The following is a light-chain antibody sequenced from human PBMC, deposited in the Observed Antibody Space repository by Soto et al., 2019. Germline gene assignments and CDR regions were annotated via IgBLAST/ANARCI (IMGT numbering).Light chain of an antibody. V-gene: IGKV3-11*01. CDR1: HGLSIN. CDR2: DAS. Sequence: EIVMPQSPATLSVSPGETATLSFTSLHGLSINVAWYQQKPGQAPRLLIYDASSRATGIPARFSGSGSGTDFTLTISSLEPEDFAVYYCQQGGNCPLTFGQGTRLEIK. CDR3: QQGGNCPLT. J-gene: IGKJ5*01.